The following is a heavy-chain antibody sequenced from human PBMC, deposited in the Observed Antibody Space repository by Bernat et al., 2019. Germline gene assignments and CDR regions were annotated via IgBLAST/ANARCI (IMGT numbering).Heavy chain of an antibody. Sequence: EVQLVESGGGLVQPGGSLRLSCAASGFTFSSYWMSWVRQAPGKGLEWVANIKQDGSEKYHVDSVKGRFTISRDNAKNSLFLQMNSLRVEDTGVYYCARSTSGSCCRSDFWGQGTLVTVSS. CDR2: IKQDGSEK. D-gene: IGHD2-15*01. CDR3: ARSTSGSCCRSDF. V-gene: IGHV3-7*01. J-gene: IGHJ4*02. CDR1: GFTFSSYW.